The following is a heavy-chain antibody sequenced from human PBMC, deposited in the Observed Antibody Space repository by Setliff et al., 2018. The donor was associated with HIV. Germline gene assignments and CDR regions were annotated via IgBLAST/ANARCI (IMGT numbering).Heavy chain of an antibody. Sequence: ASVKVSCKASRYTFTDYYIHWVQQAPGKGLEWMGRIDPVNGETTYAENFQGRVSITADTSTDTAYLKLSSLKSDDTAVYYGATSRVVRRVPLPFDYWGKGTLVTVSS. J-gene: IGHJ4*01. D-gene: IGHD3-10*01. CDR2: IDPVNGET. CDR3: ATSRVVRRVPLPFDY. V-gene: IGHV1-69-2*01. CDR1: RYTFTDYY.